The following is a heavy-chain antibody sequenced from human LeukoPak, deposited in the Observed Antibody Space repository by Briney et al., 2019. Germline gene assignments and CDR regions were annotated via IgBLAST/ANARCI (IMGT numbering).Heavy chain of an antibody. J-gene: IGHJ4*02. D-gene: IGHD2-15*01. CDR2: IYYSGST. V-gene: IGHV4-59*01. CDR3: ARGYCSGGSCYDY. Sequence: SETLSLTCTVSGGSISSYYWSWIRQPPGKGLEWIRYIYYSGSTNYNPSLKSRVTISVNTSKNQFSLKLSSVTAADTAVYYCARGYCSGGSCYDYWGQGTLVTVSS. CDR1: GGSISSYY.